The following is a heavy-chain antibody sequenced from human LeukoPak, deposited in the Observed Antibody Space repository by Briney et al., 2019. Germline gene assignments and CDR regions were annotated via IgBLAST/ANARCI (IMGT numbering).Heavy chain of an antibody. J-gene: IGHJ4*02. CDR2: MNANTGAT. V-gene: IGHV1-2*02. CDR3: ARDRVGSGWPRPFYFEF. Sequence: ASVKVSCKPSGYTFTGYYLHWVRHAPGQTFELMGWMNANTGATMYSQTFQGRVTMSRDTSISTAYMDLNSLRSDDSAVYYCARDRVGSGWPRPFYFEFWGQGSLVTVSS. D-gene: IGHD6-19*01. CDR1: GYTFTGYY.